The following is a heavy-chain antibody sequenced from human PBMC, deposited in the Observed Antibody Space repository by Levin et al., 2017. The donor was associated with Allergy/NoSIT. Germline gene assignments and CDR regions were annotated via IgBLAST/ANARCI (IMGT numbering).Heavy chain of an antibody. CDR3: ARVSGFGEGTFDM. D-gene: IGHD3-10*01. V-gene: IGHV3-48*02. Sequence: GESLKISCAASGFTFSNYNMNWVRQAPGKGLEWVSYISSSSSIIYYADSMKGRFTISRDNAKNSLYLQMNSLRDEDTAVYYCARVSGFGEGTFDMWGQGTMVTVSS. CDR2: ISSSSSII. CDR1: GFTFSNYN. J-gene: IGHJ3*02.